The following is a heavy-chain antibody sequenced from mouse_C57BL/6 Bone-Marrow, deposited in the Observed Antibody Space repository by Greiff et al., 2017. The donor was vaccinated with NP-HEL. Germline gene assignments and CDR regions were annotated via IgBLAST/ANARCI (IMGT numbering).Heavy chain of an antibody. CDR2: IDPSDSYT. J-gene: IGHJ3*01. CDR3: ERVSTMVKWFAY. CDR1: GYTFTSYW. D-gene: IGHD2-2*01. V-gene: IGHV1-59*01. Sequence: QVQLQQPGAELVRPGTSVKLSCKASGYTFTSYWMHWVKQRPGQGLEWIGVIDPSDSYTNYNQKFKGKATLPVDTSSSTAYMQLSSLTSEDSAVYYCERVSTMVKWFAYWGQGSLVTVSA.